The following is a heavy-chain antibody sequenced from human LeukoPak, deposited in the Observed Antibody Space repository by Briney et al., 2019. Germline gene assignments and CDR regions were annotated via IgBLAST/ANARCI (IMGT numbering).Heavy chain of an antibody. Sequence: PSETLSLTCAIYGGSFSDYFWSWIRQPPGKGLEWIGEINHSGSTNYNPSLKSRVTISVDTSKNQFSLKLSSVTAADTAVYFCARSHSSSSEVSLGYWGQGTLVTVSS. V-gene: IGHV4-34*01. CDR3: ARSHSSSSEVSLGY. D-gene: IGHD6-6*01. J-gene: IGHJ4*02. CDR2: INHSGST. CDR1: GGSFSDYF.